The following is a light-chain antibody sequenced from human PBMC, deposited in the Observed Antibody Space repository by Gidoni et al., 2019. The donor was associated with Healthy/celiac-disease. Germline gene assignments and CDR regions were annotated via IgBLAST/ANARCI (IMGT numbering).Light chain of an antibody. CDR2: DAS. Sequence: DIHLTQSPSSLSASVGDRVTITCQASQDISNYLNWYQQKPGKAPKLLIYDASNLETGVPSRFSGSGSGTDFTVTISSLQPEDIATYYCQQYDNLPLTFGGGTKVEIK. J-gene: IGKJ4*01. V-gene: IGKV1-33*01. CDR3: QQYDNLPLT. CDR1: QDISNY.